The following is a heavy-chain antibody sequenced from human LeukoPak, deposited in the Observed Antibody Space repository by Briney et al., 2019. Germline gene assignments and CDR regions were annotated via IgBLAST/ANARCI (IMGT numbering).Heavy chain of an antibody. Sequence: SETLSLTCAVSGAAISDSYWSWIRQPPGKGLEWIGYFFNSVSTNYSPSLKSRLIISADSSRNQVFLRLTSVTAADTAMYYCVRRISGYQYYFDYWGQGILVTVSS. CDR3: VRRISGYQYYFDY. V-gene: IGHV4-4*08. J-gene: IGHJ4*02. CDR2: FFNSVST. CDR1: GAAISDSY. D-gene: IGHD3-22*01.